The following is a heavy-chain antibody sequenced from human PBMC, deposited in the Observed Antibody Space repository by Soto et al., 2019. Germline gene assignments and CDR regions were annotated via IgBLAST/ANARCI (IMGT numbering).Heavy chain of an antibody. CDR1: GGTFSSYT. D-gene: IGHD6-6*01. CDR2: IIPILGIA. Sequence: ASVKVSCKASGGTFSSYTISWVRQAPGQGLEWMGRIIPILGIANYAQKFQGRVTITADKSTSTAYMELSSLRSEDTAVYYCARDHSTDSSSPVGYYYMDVWGKGTTVTVSS. J-gene: IGHJ6*03. V-gene: IGHV1-69*04. CDR3: ARDHSTDSSSPVGYYYMDV.